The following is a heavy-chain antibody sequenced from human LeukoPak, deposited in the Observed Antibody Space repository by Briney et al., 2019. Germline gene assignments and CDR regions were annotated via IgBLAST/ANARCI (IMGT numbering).Heavy chain of an antibody. D-gene: IGHD3-10*01. Sequence: GGSLRLSCAASGFTFSNTWMNWVRQAPGKGLEWVGRIQSKTDGGTTEYAAPVKGRFTISRDDSKTTLYLQMNSLKTEDTAVYYCATLTVRGVINIWGQGTLVTVSS. V-gene: IGHV3-15*01. CDR2: IQSKTDGGTT. CDR3: ATLTVRGVINI. CDR1: GFTFSNTW. J-gene: IGHJ4*02.